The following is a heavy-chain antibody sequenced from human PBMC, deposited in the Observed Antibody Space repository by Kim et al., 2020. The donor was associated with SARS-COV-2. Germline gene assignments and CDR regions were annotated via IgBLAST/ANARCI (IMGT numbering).Heavy chain of an antibody. D-gene: IGHD6-19*01. V-gene: IGHV3-33*01. Sequence: YADSVKGRFTISRDNSKNTLYLQMNSLRAEDTAVYYCAMLEAVAGTGIGYWGQGTLVTVSS. J-gene: IGHJ4*02. CDR3: AMLEAVAGTGIGY.